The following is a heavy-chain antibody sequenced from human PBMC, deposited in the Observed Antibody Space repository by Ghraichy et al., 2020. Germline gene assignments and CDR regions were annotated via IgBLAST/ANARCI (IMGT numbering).Heavy chain of an antibody. CDR2: FDPEDGET. CDR1: GYTLTELS. V-gene: IGHV1-24*01. Sequence: ASVKVSCKVSGYTLTELSMHWVRQAPGKGLEWMGGFDPEDGETIYAQKFQGRVTMTEDTSTDTAYMELSSLRSEDTAVYYCATGLTGYCSGGSCYLGYYYYGMDVWGQGTTVTVSS. D-gene: IGHD2-15*01. J-gene: IGHJ6*02. CDR3: ATGLTGYCSGGSCYLGYYYYGMDV.